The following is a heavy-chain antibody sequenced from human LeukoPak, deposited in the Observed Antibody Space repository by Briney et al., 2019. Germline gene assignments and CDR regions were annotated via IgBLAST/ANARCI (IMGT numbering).Heavy chain of an antibody. Sequence: SETLSLTCTVSGGSINNYYWSWIRQPPGKGLEWIGYIYYYGSTNYNPSLKSRVTISVDPSQNQFSLELTSVTPADTAVYYCVRLRGSSCPIDHWGQGTLVTVSS. V-gene: IGHV4-59*01. CDR2: IYYYGST. CDR3: VRLRGSSCPIDH. D-gene: IGHD2-2*01. J-gene: IGHJ4*02. CDR1: GGSINNYY.